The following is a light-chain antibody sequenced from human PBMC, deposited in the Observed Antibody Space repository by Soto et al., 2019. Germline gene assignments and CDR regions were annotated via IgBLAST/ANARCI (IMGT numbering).Light chain of an antibody. V-gene: IGKV3-11*01. CDR1: QSVSSY. J-gene: IGKJ4*02. Sequence: EIVLTQSPATLSLSPGERATLSCRASQSVSSYLAWYQQKPDQAPRLLIYDASNRATGIPARFSGSGSGTYFTLTISSLEPEDFAVYYCQQRGNWPGPTCGGGPKVEI. CDR3: QQRGNWPGPT. CDR2: DAS.